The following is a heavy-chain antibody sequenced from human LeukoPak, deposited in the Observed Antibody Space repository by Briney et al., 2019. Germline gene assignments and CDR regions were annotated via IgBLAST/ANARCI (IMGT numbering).Heavy chain of an antibody. CDR3: ARDADIVVVPAAPFDY. J-gene: IGHJ4*02. D-gene: IGHD2-2*01. CDR1: GYTFTSYG. CDR2: ISAYNGNK. Sequence: GASVKVSCKASGYTFTSYGISWVRQAHGQGLEWMGWISAYNGNKNYAQKIQGRVTMTTDTSTSTAYMEMRSLRSDDTAVYYCARDADIVVVPAAPFDYWGQGTLVTVSS. V-gene: IGHV1-18*01.